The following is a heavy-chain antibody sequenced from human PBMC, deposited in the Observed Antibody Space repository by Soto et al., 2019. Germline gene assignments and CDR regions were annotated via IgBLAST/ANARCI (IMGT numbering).Heavy chain of an antibody. Sequence: PGGSLRLSCAASGFTFSSFNMNWVRQAPGKGLEWVSAISGSGGSTYYADSVKGRFTISRDNSKNTLYLQIHSLRAEDTAVYYCAKDRTYDSSGSFVYWGQGTLVTVSS. CDR2: ISGSGGST. V-gene: IGHV3-23*01. CDR1: GFTFSSFN. CDR3: AKDRTYDSSGSFVY. J-gene: IGHJ4*02. D-gene: IGHD3-22*01.